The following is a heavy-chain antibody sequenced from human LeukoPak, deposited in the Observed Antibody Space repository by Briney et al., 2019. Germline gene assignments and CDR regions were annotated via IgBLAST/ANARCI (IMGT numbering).Heavy chain of an antibody. D-gene: IGHD1-26*01. CDR2: ISYDGSNK. J-gene: IGHJ6*03. CDR3: ARALVGATIKHYYYMDV. CDR1: GFTFSSYA. V-gene: IGHV3-30*04. Sequence: GGSLRLSCAASGFTFSSYAMHWVRQAPGKGLEWVAVISYDGSNKYYADSVEGRFTISRDNSKNTLYLQMNSLRAEDTAVYYCARALVGATIKHYYYMDVWGKGTTVTVSS.